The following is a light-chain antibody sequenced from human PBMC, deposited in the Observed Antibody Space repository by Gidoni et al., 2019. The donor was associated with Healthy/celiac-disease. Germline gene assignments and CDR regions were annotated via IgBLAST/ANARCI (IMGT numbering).Light chain of an antibody. V-gene: IGLV2-14*01. CDR1: SIDGGGYNY. J-gene: IGLJ3*02. Sequence: QSALTQPASVSGSPGQSTTLSCTGTSIDGGGYNYVSWYQQHPGKAPKLMIYEVSNRPSGVSNRFSGSKSGNTASLTIAGLQAEDEADYYCSSYTSSSTLVFGGGTKLTVL. CDR2: EVS. CDR3: SSYTSSSTLV.